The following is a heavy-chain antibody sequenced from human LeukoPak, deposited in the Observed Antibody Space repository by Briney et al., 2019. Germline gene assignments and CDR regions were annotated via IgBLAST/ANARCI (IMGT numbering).Heavy chain of an antibody. CDR1: GGSFSGYS. J-gene: IGHJ4*02. CDR2: INHSGST. D-gene: IGHD3-10*01. CDR3: ARGLYGPDY. Sequence: SETLSLTCAVYGGSFSGYSWSWIRQPPGKGLEWLGEINHSGSTNYNPSLKSRVTISADTSKNQFSLKLSSVTAADTAVYYCARGLYGPDYWDQGTLVTVSS. V-gene: IGHV4-34*01.